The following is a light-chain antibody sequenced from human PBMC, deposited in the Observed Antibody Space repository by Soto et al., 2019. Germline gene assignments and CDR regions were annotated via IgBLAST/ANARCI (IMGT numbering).Light chain of an antibody. CDR1: QSVSSSY. CDR2: GAS. V-gene: IGKV3D-20*02. CDR3: QQRSNWWT. Sequence: EIVLTQSPGTLSLSPGERATLSCRASQSVSSSYLAWCQQKPGQAPRLLIYGASSRATGIPDRFSGSGSGTDFTLTISRLEPEDFAVYYCQQRSNWWTFGQGTKVDI. J-gene: IGKJ1*01.